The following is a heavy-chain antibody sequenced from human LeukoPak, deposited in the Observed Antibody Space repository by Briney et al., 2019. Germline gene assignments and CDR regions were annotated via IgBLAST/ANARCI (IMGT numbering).Heavy chain of an antibody. J-gene: IGHJ4*02. V-gene: IGHV3-7*01. CDR1: GFNFSSYW. CDR2: IKQDGSDK. D-gene: IGHD3/OR15-3a*01. Sequence: GGSLRLSCAASGFNFSSYWMIWVRQAPGKGLEWVANIKQDGSDKNYVDSVKGRFTISRDNAKNSLYLRMNSLRADDTAVYYCAKDWTRDFDYWGQGTLVTVSS. CDR3: AKDWTRDFDY.